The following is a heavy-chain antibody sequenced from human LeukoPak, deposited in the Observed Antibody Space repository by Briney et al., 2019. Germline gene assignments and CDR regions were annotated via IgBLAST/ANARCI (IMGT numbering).Heavy chain of an antibody. CDR3: ARQGKDGYRVVDY. D-gene: IGHD5-24*01. J-gene: IGHJ4*02. Sequence: GESLKISCKGSGYSFTSHWIGWVRQVPGKGLEWMGIIWPDDSDKRYSPSFQGQVTISADKSISTAYLQWSSLKASDTAMYYCARQGKDGYRVVDYWGQGTLVTVSS. V-gene: IGHV5-51*01. CDR1: GYSFTSHW. CDR2: IWPDDSDK.